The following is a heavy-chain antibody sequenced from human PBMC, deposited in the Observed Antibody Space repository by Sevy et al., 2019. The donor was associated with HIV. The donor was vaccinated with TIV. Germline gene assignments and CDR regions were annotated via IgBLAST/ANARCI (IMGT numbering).Heavy chain of an antibody. Sequence: SETLSLTCTVSGASISSSGYYWGWIRQPPGKGLEWIASINYSGTTFYNPSLKSRVTISADTPKNQFSLRLSSVTAADSSIYFCVGPKLTYINGWHYLDYWGQGTVVTVSS. V-gene: IGHV4-39*01. CDR2: INYSGTT. CDR1: GASISSSGYY. J-gene: IGHJ4*02. D-gene: IGHD6-19*01. CDR3: VGPKLTYINGWHYLDY.